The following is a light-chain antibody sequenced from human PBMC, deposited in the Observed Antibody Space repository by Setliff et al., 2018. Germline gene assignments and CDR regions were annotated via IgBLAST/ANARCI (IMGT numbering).Light chain of an antibody. J-gene: IGLJ1*01. CDR2: DVS. V-gene: IGLV2-14*01. CDR1: SSDVGGYNY. CDR3: SSYTSSTTLGV. Sequence: QSALTQPASVSGSPGQSITISCTGTSSDVGGYNYVSWYQQHPGKAPKLMIYDVSKRPSGVSNRFSGSKSGYTASLTISGLQAEDEADYYCSSYTSSTTLGVFGTGTKVPS.